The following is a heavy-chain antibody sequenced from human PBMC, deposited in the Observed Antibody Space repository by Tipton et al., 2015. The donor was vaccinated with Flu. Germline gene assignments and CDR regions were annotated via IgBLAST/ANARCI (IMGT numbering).Heavy chain of an antibody. CDR2: ISSSSNAI. D-gene: IGHD2/OR15-2a*01. CDR3: ARDHPEYVDNPQWYFDL. CDR1: GFTFSYYE. J-gene: IGHJ2*01. V-gene: IGHV3-48*03. Sequence: SLRLSCAASGFTFSYYEMNWVRQAPGKGLEWVAYISSSSNAIYYADSVRGRFTISRDNAENSLYLQMNSLTVEDTGIYFCARDHPEYVDNPQWYFDLWGRGTQVDVSS.